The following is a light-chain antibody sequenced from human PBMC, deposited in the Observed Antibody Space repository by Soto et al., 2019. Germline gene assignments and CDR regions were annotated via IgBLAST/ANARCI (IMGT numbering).Light chain of an antibody. CDR1: ESISNN. CDR2: GAS. CDR3: QQYNNWWT. Sequence: EIVMTQSPATLSVSPGERATLSCRASESISNNLAWYHQRPGQAPRLLIYGASTRATGIPARFSGSGSGTEFTLTISSLQSEDFAVYYCQQYNNWWTFGQGTRVEIK. J-gene: IGKJ1*01. V-gene: IGKV3-15*01.